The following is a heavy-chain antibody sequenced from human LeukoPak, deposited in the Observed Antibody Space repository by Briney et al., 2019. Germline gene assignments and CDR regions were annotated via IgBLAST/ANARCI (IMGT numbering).Heavy chain of an antibody. J-gene: IGHJ5*02. Sequence: SQTLSLTCAISGDSVSSNSVTWNWIRQSPSRGLEWLGRTYYRSTWYNDYAVSVRGRITVNPDTSKNQFSLHLNSVTPEDTAVYYCARRLSQYDCFDPWGQGILVTVPS. CDR1: GDSVSSNSVT. CDR2: TYYRSTWYN. V-gene: IGHV6-1*01. D-gene: IGHD2-2*01. CDR3: ARRLSQYDCFDP.